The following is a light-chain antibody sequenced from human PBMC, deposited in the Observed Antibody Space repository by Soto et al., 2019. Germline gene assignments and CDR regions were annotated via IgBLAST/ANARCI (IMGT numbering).Light chain of an antibody. J-gene: IGKJ5*01. CDR2: GAS. Sequence: IVMTQSPATLSVSPWERASLSCRASQSVSTNLAWYQQKPAQAPRLLIYGASTRATGIPGRLSGSGSGTDFTLTISRLEPEDFAVYLCQQYGGSPITFGQGTRLEIK. CDR1: QSVSTN. V-gene: IGKV3-15*01. CDR3: QQYGGSPIT.